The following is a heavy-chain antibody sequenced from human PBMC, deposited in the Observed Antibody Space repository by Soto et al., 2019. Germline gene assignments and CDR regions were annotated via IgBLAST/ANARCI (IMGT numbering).Heavy chain of an antibody. V-gene: IGHV3-49*04. J-gene: IGHJ3*02. Sequence: QAGGSLRLSCTASGFTFGDYAMSWVRQAPGKGLEWVGFIRSKAYGGTTEYAASVKGRFTISRDDSKSIAYLQMNSLKTEDTAVYYCTRDPYYDSSGYYYFLGDAFDIWGQGTMVTVS. CDR2: IRSKAYGGTT. D-gene: IGHD3-22*01. CDR1: GFTFGDYA. CDR3: TRDPYYDSSGYYYFLGDAFDI.